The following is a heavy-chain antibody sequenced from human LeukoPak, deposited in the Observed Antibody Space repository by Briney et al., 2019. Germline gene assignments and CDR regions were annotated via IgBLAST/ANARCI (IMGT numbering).Heavy chain of an antibody. V-gene: IGHV3-30*18. Sequence: GRSLRLSCAASGFTFSSYGMHWVRQAPGKGLEWVAVISYDGSNKYYADSVKGRFTISRDNSKNTLYLQMNSLRAEDTAVYYCVKVITMVRGVIKNYYGMDVWGKGTRSPSPQ. J-gene: IGHJ6*04. CDR1: GFTFSSYG. CDR2: ISYDGSNK. D-gene: IGHD3-10*01. CDR3: VKVITMVRGVIKNYYGMDV.